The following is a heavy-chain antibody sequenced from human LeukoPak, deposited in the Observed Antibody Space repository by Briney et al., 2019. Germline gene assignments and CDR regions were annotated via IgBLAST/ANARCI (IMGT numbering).Heavy chain of an antibody. D-gene: IGHD3-22*01. J-gene: IGHJ4*02. CDR3: ARGAHYHDSSQGYDY. CDR2: INPNSGGT. Sequence: GASVTVSCKTSGYTFTVYYMHWVRQAPGQGLEWMGWINPNSGGTNYAQKFQGRVTMTRDTSISTAYMDLSRLKSDDTAVYYCARGAHYHDSSQGYDYRGQGTLVTVSS. V-gene: IGHV1-2*02. CDR1: GYTFTVYY.